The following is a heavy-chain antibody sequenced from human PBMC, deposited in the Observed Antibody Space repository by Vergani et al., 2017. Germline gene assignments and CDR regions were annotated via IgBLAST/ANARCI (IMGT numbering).Heavy chain of an antibody. V-gene: IGHV2-5*08. CDR2: IYWDDDK. J-gene: IGHJ3*02. CDR1: GFSLSNARMG. Sequence: QVTLKESGPVLVKPTETLTLTCTVSGFSLSNARMGVSWIRQPPGKALEWLALIYWDDDKRYSPSLKSRLTITKDTSKNQVVLTMTNMDPVDTATYYCAHSALWFGEAYDAFDIWGQGTMVTVSS. CDR3: AHSALWFGEAYDAFDI. D-gene: IGHD3-10*01.